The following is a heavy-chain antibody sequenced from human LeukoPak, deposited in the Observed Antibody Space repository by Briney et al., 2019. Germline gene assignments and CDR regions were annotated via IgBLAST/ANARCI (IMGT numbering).Heavy chain of an antibody. CDR2: IYSGGAT. V-gene: IGHV3-66*04. CDR1: GITVSTNY. CDR3: ARLHYDVLTGPFDY. J-gene: IGHJ4*02. D-gene: IGHD3-9*01. Sequence: HPGGSLRLSCAASGITVSTNYMSWVRQAPGKGLEWVSIIYSGGATFYADSVKGRFTISRENSKNTLWLQMNSLRAEDTAVYYCARLHYDVLTGPFDYWGQGTLVTVSS.